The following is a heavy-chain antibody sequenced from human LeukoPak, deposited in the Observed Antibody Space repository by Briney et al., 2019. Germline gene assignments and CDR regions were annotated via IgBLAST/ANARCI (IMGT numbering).Heavy chain of an antibody. CDR3: ARGGSSWYRY. Sequence: ASVKVSCKASGYTFTGYYMHWVRQAPGQGLEWMGWINTNTGNPTYAQGFTGRFVFSLDTSVSTAYLQISSLKAEDTAVYYCARGGSSWYRYWGQGTLVTVSS. D-gene: IGHD6-13*01. CDR2: INTNTGNP. J-gene: IGHJ4*02. CDR1: GYTFTGYY. V-gene: IGHV7-4-1*02.